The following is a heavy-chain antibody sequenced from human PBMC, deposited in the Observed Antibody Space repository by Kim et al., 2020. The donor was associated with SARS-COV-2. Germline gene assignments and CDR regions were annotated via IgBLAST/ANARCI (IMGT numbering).Heavy chain of an antibody. J-gene: IGHJ4*02. D-gene: IGHD2-21*01. CDR2: V. Sequence: VYYEESVRGRFGRSRDNAENSLYLKMNSLGDEDTAVYYCARGRTSLIGYWGQGTLVTVSS. V-gene: IGHV3-48*02. CDR3: ARGRTSLIGY.